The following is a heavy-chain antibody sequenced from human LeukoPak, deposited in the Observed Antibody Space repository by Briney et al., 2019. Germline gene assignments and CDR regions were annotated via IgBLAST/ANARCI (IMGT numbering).Heavy chain of an antibody. D-gene: IGHD5-12*01. CDR1: GGSISSTIW. J-gene: IGHJ4*02. CDR2: IFHTGST. V-gene: IGHV4-4*02. CDR3: MRGGIGYDSDY. Sequence: SETLSLTCAVSGGSISSTIWWSWVRQPPWKGLEWIGEIFHTGSTNYNPSLKSRVTISVDKSKNQFSLKLISVTAADTAVYYCMRGGIGYDSDYWGQGTLVTVSS.